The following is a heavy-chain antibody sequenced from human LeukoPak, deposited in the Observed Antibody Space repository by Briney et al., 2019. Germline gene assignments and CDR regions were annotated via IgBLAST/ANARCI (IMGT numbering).Heavy chain of an antibody. CDR1: GYSFIGYY. D-gene: IGHD2-2*01. CDR3: ARKSLGYCSSTTCYGSMDV. CDR2: INPNSGGT. Sequence: ASVKVSCKASGYSFIGYYMHWVRQAPGQGLEWMGWINPNSGGTYYAQKFQGSVTMTRDTSISTAYMELSRLRSDDTAVYYCARKSLGYCSSTTCYGSMDVWGKGTTVTVSS. V-gene: IGHV1-2*02. J-gene: IGHJ6*03.